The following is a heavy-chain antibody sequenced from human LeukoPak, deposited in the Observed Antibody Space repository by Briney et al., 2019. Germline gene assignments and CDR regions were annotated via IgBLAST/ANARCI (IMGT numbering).Heavy chain of an antibody. CDR1: GGSFSGYY. J-gene: IGHJ3*02. CDR3: AREPFLLATIRAHGAFDI. CDR2: INHSGST. Sequence: PSETLPLTCAVYGGSFSGYYWSWIRQPPGKGLEWIGEINHSGSTNYNPSLKSRVTISVDTSKNQFSLKLSSVTAADTAVYYCAREPFLLATIRAHGAFDIWGQGTMVTVSS. D-gene: IGHD5-12*01. V-gene: IGHV4-34*01.